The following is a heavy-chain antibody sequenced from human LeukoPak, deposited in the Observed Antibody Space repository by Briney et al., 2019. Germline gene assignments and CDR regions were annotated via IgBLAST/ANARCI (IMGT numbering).Heavy chain of an antibody. CDR1: GGSISSYY. V-gene: IGHV4-59*08. D-gene: IGHD5-24*01. CDR3: ARHHYLQSKWHDAFDI. CDR2: IYYSGST. J-gene: IGHJ3*02. Sequence: SETLSLTCTVSGGSISSYYWSWIRQPPGKGLEWIGYIYYSGSTNYSPSLKSRVTISVDTSKNQFSLKLSSVTAADTAVYYCARHHYLQSKWHDAFDIWGQGTMVTVSS.